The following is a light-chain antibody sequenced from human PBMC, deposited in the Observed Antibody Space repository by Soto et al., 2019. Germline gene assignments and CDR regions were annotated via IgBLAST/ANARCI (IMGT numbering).Light chain of an antibody. V-gene: IGLV2-11*01. CDR2: DVN. J-gene: IGLJ3*02. Sequence: QSALTQPRSVSGSPGQLVTFSCTGTSGDIGAYNYVSWYQFHPGKAPKMIIYDVNKRPSGVPDRFSGSKSGNTASLTISWLQAEDEADYYCCSYAHTSRVFGGGTKLTVL. CDR3: CSYAHTSRV. CDR1: SGDIGAYNY.